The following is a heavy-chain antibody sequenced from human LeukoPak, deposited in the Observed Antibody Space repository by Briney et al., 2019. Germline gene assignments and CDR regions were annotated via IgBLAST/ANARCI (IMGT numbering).Heavy chain of an antibody. CDR1: GYTLTELS. CDR2: FDTEDGET. D-gene: IGHD1-26*01. CDR3: ATSIGSYSPFDY. V-gene: IGHV1-24*01. J-gene: IGHJ4*02. Sequence: GASVKVSCKVSGYTLTELSMHWVRQAPGKGLAWMGGFDTEDGETIYAQKFQGRVTMTEDTSTDTAYMELSSLRSEDTAVYYCATSIGSYSPFDYWGQGTLVTVSS.